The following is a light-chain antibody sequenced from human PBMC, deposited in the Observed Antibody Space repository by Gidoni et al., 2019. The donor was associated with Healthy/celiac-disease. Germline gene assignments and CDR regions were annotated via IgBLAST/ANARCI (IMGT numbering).Light chain of an antibody. V-gene: IGKV3-20*01. J-gene: IGKJ3*01. CDR3: QQYGSSPLFT. CDR1: QSVSSSY. CDR2: GAS. Sequence: EIVLTQSPGPLSLSPGETATLSCRASQSVSSSYLAWYQQTPGQAPRFLIHGASSRATSIPDRFSRSESGTDFTLTISRLEPGDFAVYYCQQYGSSPLFTFGPGTKVDIK.